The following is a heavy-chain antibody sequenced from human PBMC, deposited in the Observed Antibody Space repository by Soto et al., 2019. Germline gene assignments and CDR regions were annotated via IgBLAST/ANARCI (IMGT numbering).Heavy chain of an antibody. CDR2: IYYSGST. Sequence: QVQLQESGPGLVKPSETLSLTCTVSGGSISSYYWSWIRQPPGKGLEWIGYIYYSGSTNYNPSLKSRVTISVDTSKNQFSLKLSSVTAADTAVYYCARVSPGAAAGTIYYYGMDVWGQGTTVTVSS. J-gene: IGHJ6*02. V-gene: IGHV4-59*01. D-gene: IGHD6-13*01. CDR1: GGSISSYY. CDR3: ARVSPGAAAGTIYYYGMDV.